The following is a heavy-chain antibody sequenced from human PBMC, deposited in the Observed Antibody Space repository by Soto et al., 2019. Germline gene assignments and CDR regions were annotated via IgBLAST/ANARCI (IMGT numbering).Heavy chain of an antibody. CDR3: AYLPCSGGSCYWFSYSGMDV. D-gene: IGHD2-15*01. CDR2: IYWDDDK. J-gene: IGHJ6*02. V-gene: IGHV2-5*02. CDR1: GFSLSTSGVG. Sequence: QITLKESGPTLVKPTQTLTLTCTFSGFSLSTSGVGVAWIRQPPGKALEWLALIYWDDDKRYRPSLETRLTVTNDTAKNHVVLSMTNMYSVDTATYYCAYLPCSGGSCYWFSYSGMDVWGQGTTVTVSS.